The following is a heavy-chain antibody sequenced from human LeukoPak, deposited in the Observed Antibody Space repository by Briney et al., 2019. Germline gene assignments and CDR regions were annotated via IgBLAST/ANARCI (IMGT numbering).Heavy chain of an antibody. CDR2: ISYDGSNK. Sequence: GGSLRLSCAASGFTFSSYGMHWVRQAPGKGLEWVAVISYDGSNKYFGDSVKGRVTISRDNAKNTLYLQMNSLRAEDTAVYYCARDQADIPTGREFDFWGQGTLVTVSS. J-gene: IGHJ4*02. D-gene: IGHD2-2*02. CDR1: GFTFSSYG. V-gene: IGHV3-30*03. CDR3: ARDQADIPTGREFDF.